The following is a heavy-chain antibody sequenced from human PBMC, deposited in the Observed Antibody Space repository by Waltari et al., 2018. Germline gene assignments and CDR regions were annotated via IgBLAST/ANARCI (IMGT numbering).Heavy chain of an antibody. CDR2: IYYSGST. Sequence: QVQLQESGPGLVKPSETLSLTCTVSGGSISSHYWSWIRPPPGKGLEWIGYIYYSGSTNYNPSLKSRVTISVDTSKNQFSLKLSSVTAADTAVYYCARGSCGGDCPTRYNWFDPWGQGTLVTVSS. D-gene: IGHD2-21*01. CDR3: ARGSCGGDCPTRYNWFDP. V-gene: IGHV4-59*11. CDR1: GGSISSHY. J-gene: IGHJ5*02.